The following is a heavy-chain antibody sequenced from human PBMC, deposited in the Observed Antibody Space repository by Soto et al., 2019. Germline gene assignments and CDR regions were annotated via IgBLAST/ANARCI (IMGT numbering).Heavy chain of an antibody. Sequence: PSETLSLTCAVSGGSISSGGYSWSWIRQPPGKGLEWIGYIYHSGSTYYNPSLKSRVTISVDASKSQFYLKLRSVTAADTAVYYCARGMAEEQIFYYFDYWGQGALVTVS. CDR1: GGSISSGGYS. V-gene: IGHV4-30-2*01. CDR3: ARGMAEEQIFYYFDY. CDR2: IYHSGST. J-gene: IGHJ4*02. D-gene: IGHD3-9*01.